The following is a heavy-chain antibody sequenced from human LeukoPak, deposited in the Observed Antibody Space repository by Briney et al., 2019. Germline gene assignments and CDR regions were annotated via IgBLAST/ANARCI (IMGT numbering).Heavy chain of an antibody. CDR1: GGSFSGYY. D-gene: IGHD3-9*01. CDR2: INHSGST. Sequence: SETLSLTCAVYGGSFSGYYWSWIRQPPGKGLEWIGEINHSGSTNYNPSLKSRLTISLDTSKNQFSLKLSSVTAADTAVYYCARGRAYFDWGQGTLVTVSS. CDR3: ARGRAYFD. J-gene: IGHJ4*02. V-gene: IGHV4-34*01.